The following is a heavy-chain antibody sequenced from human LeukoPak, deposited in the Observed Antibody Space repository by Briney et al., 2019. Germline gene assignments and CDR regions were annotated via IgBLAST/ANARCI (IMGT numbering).Heavy chain of an antibody. J-gene: IGHJ4*02. V-gene: IGHV3-49*04. CDR3: TRTRISSGRRFDY. D-gene: IGHD6-19*01. CDR2: IRSTSDGGTA. Sequence: PGGSLRLSCAASGFTFSSYWMSWVRQAPGKGLEWVGCIRSTSDGGTAEYAASVKGRFTISRDDSKSVAYLQMNSLKAEDTAVYYCTRTRISSGRRFDYWGQGTLVTVSS. CDR1: GFTFSSYW.